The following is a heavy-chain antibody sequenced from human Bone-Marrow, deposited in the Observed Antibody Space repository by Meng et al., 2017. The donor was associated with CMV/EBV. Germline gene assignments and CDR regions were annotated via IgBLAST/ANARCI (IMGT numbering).Heavy chain of an antibody. CDR2: MWYDGSNK. V-gene: IGHV3-33*06. CDR1: GFTFSSYG. D-gene: IGHD6-6*01. Sequence: GESLKISCAASGFTFSSYGMHWVRQAPGKGLEWVAVMWYDGSNKCYADSVKGRFTISRDNSKNTLYLQMDSLRAEDTAVYYCAKESLAARHYYYGMDVWGQGTTVTVSS. CDR3: AKESLAARHYYYGMDV. J-gene: IGHJ6*02.